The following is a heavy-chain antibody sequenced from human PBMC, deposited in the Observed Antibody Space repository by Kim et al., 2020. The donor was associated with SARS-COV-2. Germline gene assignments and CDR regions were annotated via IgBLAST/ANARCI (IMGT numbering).Heavy chain of an antibody. J-gene: IGHJ6*02. CDR1: GFTFSSYG. D-gene: IGHD5-12*01. V-gene: IGHV3-33*01. Sequence: GGSLRLSCAASGFTFSSYGMHWVRQAPGKGLEWVAVIWYDGSNKYYADSVKGRFTISRDNSKNTLYLQMNSLRAEDTAVYYCARDRVGDIVATIANYDYGMDVWGQGTTVTVSS. CDR2: IWYDGSNK. CDR3: ARDRVGDIVATIANYDYGMDV.